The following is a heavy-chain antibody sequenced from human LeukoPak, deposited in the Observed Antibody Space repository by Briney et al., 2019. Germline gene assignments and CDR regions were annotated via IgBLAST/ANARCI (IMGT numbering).Heavy chain of an antibody. D-gene: IGHD4-17*01. J-gene: IGHJ4*02. V-gene: IGHV3-48*03. Sequence: QTGGSLRLSCAASGFTFSSYEMNWVRQAPGKGLEWVSYISSSGSTIYYADSVKGRFTISRDNAKNSLYLQMNSLRAEDTAVYYCAKDLGDYGRGDLDYWGQGTLVTVSS. CDR1: GFTFSSYE. CDR2: ISSSGSTI. CDR3: AKDLGDYGRGDLDY.